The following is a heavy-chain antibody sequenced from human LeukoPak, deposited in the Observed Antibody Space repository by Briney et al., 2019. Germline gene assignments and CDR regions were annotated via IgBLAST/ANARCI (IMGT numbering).Heavy chain of an antibody. Sequence: SETLSLTCTVSGGSISHYYWSWIRQPPEKGLEWIGYTYYGGSTKFNPSLKSRVAISVDTSKKQFSLNLTSMTAADTAVYYCARGPSVTSIGGPWGQGTLVTISA. CDR1: GGSISHYY. D-gene: IGHD4-17*01. CDR3: ARGPSVTSIGGP. CDR2: TYYGGST. V-gene: IGHV4-59*01. J-gene: IGHJ5*02.